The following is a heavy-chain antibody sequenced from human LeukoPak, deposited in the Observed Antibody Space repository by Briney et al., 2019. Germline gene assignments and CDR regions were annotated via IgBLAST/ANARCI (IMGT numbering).Heavy chain of an antibody. D-gene: IGHD6-13*01. CDR3: AKVGSSWYLGTEEGLY. CDR1: GFTFSSYG. CDR2: IRYDGSNK. V-gene: IGHV3-30*02. J-gene: IGHJ4*02. Sequence: GGSLRLSCAASGFTFSSYGMHWVRQAPGKGLEWVAFIRYDGSNKYYADSVKGRFTISRDNSKNTLYLQMNSLRAEDTAVYYCAKVGSSWYLGTEEGLYWGQGTLVTVSS.